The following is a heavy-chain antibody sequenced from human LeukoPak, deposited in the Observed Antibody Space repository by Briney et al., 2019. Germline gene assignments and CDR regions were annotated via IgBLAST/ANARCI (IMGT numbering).Heavy chain of an antibody. V-gene: IGHV3-23*01. D-gene: IGHD4-17*01. CDR3: AKGTTATGRIYYMDV. Sequence: GGSLRLSSAASGFTFSSYGMSWVRQAPGKGLEWVSAISGSGGSTYYADSVKGRFTISRDNSKNTLYLQMNSLRAEDTAVYYCAKGTTATGRIYYMDVWGKGTTVTISS. CDR1: GFTFSSYG. CDR2: ISGSGGST. J-gene: IGHJ6*03.